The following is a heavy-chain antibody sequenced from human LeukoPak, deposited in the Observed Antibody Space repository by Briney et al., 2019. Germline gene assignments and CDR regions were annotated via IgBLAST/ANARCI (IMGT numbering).Heavy chain of an antibody. J-gene: IGHJ5*02. V-gene: IGHV4-34*01. Sequence: SETLSLTCAVYGGSFSGYYWSWIRQPPGKGLEWIGEINHSGSTNYNPSLKSRVTISVDTSKNQFSLKLSSVTAADTAVYYCARGLKYGYWWFDPWGQGTLVTVSS. D-gene: IGHD3-22*01. CDR2: INHSGST. CDR1: GGSFSGYY. CDR3: ARGLKYGYWWFDP.